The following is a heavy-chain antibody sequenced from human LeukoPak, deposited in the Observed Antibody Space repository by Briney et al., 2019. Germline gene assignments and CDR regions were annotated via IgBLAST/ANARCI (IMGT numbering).Heavy chain of an antibody. CDR3: ARSSGYYYFSFDY. D-gene: IGHD5-12*01. Sequence: GGSLRLSCAASGFTFSDYYMSWIRQAPGKGLEWASYISSSGSTIYYADSVKGRFTISRDNAKSSLYLQMNSLRAEDTAVYYCARSSGYYYFSFDYWGQGTLVTVSS. V-gene: IGHV3-11*01. J-gene: IGHJ4*02. CDR2: ISSSGSTI. CDR1: GFTFSDYY.